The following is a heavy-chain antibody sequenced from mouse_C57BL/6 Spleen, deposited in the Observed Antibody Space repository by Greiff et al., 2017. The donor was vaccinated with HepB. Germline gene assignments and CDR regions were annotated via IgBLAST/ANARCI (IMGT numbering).Heavy chain of an antibody. Sequence: QVHVKQSGAELARPGASVKMSCKASGYTFTSYTMHWVKQRPGQGLEWIGYINPSSGYTKYNQKFKDKATLTADKSSSTAYMQLSSLTSEDSAVYYCARDYYGSWYFDYWGQGTTLTVSS. CDR1: GYTFTSYT. CDR3: ARDYYGSWYFDY. D-gene: IGHD1-1*01. V-gene: IGHV1-4*01. CDR2: INPSSGYT. J-gene: IGHJ2*01.